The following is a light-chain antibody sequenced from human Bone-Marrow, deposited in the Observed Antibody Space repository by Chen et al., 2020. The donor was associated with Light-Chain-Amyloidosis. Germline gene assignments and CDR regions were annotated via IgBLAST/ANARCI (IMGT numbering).Light chain of an antibody. V-gene: IGKV1-9*01. Sequence: DIQLTQSPSFLSASVGDRVTITCRASQGISSYLAWYQQKPGKAPKLLIYAASTLQSGVPSRFSGSGSGTAFTLTISRLQPEDFATDYCQQRNSYLLYTFGQGTKLEIK. J-gene: IGKJ2*01. CDR1: QGISSY. CDR3: QQRNSYLLYT. CDR2: AAS.